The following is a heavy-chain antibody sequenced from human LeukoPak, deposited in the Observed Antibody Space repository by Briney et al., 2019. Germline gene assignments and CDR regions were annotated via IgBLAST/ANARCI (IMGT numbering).Heavy chain of an antibody. V-gene: IGHV3-23*01. D-gene: IGHD2-8*01. CDR3: AKAGRGCTSSGCYMTVTWFDP. CDR2: LSGGGGNT. CDR1: GFTFSSYA. Sequence: GGSLRLSCAASGFTFSSYATSWVRQAPGKGLEWVSGLSGGGGNTYYADSVSGRFTISRDNSKNTLYLQMNSLRAEDTAVYYCAKAGRGCTSSGCYMTVTWFDPWGQGTLVTVSS. J-gene: IGHJ5*02.